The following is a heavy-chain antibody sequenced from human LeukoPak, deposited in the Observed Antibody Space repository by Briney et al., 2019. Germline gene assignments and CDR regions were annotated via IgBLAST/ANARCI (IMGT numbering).Heavy chain of an antibody. V-gene: IGHV3-30-3*01. J-gene: IGHJ4*02. Sequence: PGGSLRLSCAASGLTFSSYAMHRVRQAPGKGPDGVADISYDGSKKYYAASVKGRFTNSREDCKNTLYLQMNSLRAEDTAVYYCASGPNYFDYWGQGTLVTVSS. CDR3: ASGPNYFDY. CDR1: GLTFSSYA. CDR2: ISYDGSKK.